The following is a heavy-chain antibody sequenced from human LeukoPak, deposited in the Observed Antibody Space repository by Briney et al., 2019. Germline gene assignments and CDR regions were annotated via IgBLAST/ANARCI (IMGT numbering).Heavy chain of an antibody. V-gene: IGHV1-18*01. CDR1: GYTFTSYG. CDR3: ARVYRGYGSGTYTFDY. D-gene: IGHD3-10*01. CDR2: ISAYNGNT. J-gene: IGHJ4*02. Sequence: ASVKVSCKASGYTFTSYGISWVRQAPGQGLEWMGWISAYNGNTNYAQKLQGRVTMTTDTSTSTAYMELRSLRSDDTAVYYCARVYRGYGSGTYTFDYWGQGTLVTVSS.